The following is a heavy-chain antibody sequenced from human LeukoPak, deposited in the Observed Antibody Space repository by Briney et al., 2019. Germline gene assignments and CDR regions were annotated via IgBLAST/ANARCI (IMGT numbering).Heavy chain of an antibody. D-gene: IGHD5-12*01. J-gene: IGHJ4*02. CDR1: GFTFSNYA. V-gene: IGHV3-23*01. CDR3: AKDRLQVETAQFVD. CDR2: LSGGADRT. Sequence: GGSLRLSCAASGFTFSNYAMSWARQTPGKGLEWVSSLSGGADRTYYADSVKGRFTISRDNSKNTLYLQMNSLRAEDAAVYYCAKDRLQVETAQFVDWGQGTLVAVSS.